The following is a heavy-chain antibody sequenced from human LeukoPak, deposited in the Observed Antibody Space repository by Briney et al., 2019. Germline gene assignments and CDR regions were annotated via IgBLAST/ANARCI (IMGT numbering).Heavy chain of an antibody. Sequence: ASGKVSCKASGFTFTSSAVQWVRQARGQRLEWIGWIVVGSGNTNYAQKFQERVTITRDMSTSTAYMELSSLRSEDTAVYYCAADFWSGYYTGSVGYWGQGTLVTVSS. CDR3: AADFWSGYYTGSVGY. V-gene: IGHV1-58*01. D-gene: IGHD3-3*01. CDR1: GFTFTSSA. J-gene: IGHJ4*02. CDR2: IVVGSGNT.